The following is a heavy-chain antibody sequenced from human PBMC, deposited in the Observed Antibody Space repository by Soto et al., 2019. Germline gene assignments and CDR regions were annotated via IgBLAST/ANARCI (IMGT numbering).Heavy chain of an antibody. J-gene: IGHJ6*02. V-gene: IGHV3-30*18. CDR2: ISYDGSNK. CDR1: GFTSSSYG. CDR3: AKDYARPSSYYYYGMDV. Sequence: GGSLRLSCAASGFTSSSYGMHWVRQAPGKGLEWVAVISYDGSNKYYADSVKGRFTISRDNSKNTLYLQMNSLRAEDTAVYYCAKDYARPSSYYYYGMDVWGQGTTVTVSS. D-gene: IGHD3-16*01.